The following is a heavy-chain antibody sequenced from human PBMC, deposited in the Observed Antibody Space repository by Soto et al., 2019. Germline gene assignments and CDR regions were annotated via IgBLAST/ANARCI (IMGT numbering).Heavy chain of an antibody. Sequence: ASVKVSCKASGYTFTGYYMHCVRQSPGKGLVWISRIYNDGTYSDYADSVRGRFTISRDNVNDTLYLQMNNLRAEDSGLYYCTRGPRPISTGTGAYWGQGTQVTVSS. J-gene: IGHJ4*02. CDR3: TRGPRPISTGTGAY. D-gene: IGHD3-10*01. CDR1: GYTFTGYY. CDR2: IYNDGTYS. V-gene: IGHV3-74*01.